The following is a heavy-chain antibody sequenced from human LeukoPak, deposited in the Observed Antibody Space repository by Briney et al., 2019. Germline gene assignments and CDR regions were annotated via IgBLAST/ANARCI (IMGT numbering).Heavy chain of an antibody. CDR2: IKSKIDGETT. Sequence: TGGSLRLSCEGSGFSFSEYWMSWVRQAPGKGLEWVGHIKSKIDGETTGYAAPVKGRFTISRDDSKNMLYLQMNSLKTEDTAVYYCTTELGLSFGVRYFDHWGQGTSATVSS. CDR1: GFSFSEYW. CDR3: TTELGLSFGVRYFDH. D-gene: IGHD3-10*01. V-gene: IGHV3-15*01. J-gene: IGHJ4*02.